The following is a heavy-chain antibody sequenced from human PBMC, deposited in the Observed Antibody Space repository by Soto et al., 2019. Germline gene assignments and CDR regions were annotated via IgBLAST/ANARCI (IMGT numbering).Heavy chain of an antibody. CDR2: ISTSSSYT. CDR3: PRLRLTGYFDY. V-gene: IGHV3-11*05. CDR1: GFTFSDHY. Sequence: QVQLVESGGGLVKPGGSLRLSCVASGFTFSDHYMTWIRQAPGKGLEWLSYISTSSSYTNYADSVKGRFTISTDNAMNSSYLQMHGPRPDDPAVYYGPRLRLTGYFDYWGQGTLVTVSS. J-gene: IGHJ4*02.